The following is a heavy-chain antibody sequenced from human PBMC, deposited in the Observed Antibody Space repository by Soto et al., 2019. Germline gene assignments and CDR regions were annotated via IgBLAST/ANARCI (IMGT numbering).Heavy chain of an antibody. CDR2: ISAYNGNT. CDR3: ARETYYYDSSGDYYYYYGMDV. J-gene: IGHJ6*02. D-gene: IGHD3-22*01. CDR1: GYTFTSYG. V-gene: IGHV1-18*04. Sequence: QVQLVQSGAEVKKPGASVKVSCKASGYTFTSYGISWVRQAPGQGLEWMGWISAYNGNTNYAQKLQGRATMTTDTSTSTAYMELRSLRSDDTAVYYCARETYYYDSSGDYYYYYGMDVWGQGTTVTVSS.